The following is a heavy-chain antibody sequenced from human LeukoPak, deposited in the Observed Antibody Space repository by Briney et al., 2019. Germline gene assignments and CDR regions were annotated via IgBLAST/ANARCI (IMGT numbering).Heavy chain of an antibody. CDR2: IRSKAYGGTT. CDR3: TRADEYYYGSGDYYYYMDV. Sequence: PGGSLRLSCTASGFTFGDYAMSWVRQAPGKGLEWVGFIRSKAYGGTTEYAASVKGRFTISRDDSKSIAYLQMNSLKAEDAAVYYCTRADEYYYGSGDYYYYMDVWGKGTTVTISS. J-gene: IGHJ6*03. CDR1: GFTFGDYA. V-gene: IGHV3-49*04. D-gene: IGHD3-10*01.